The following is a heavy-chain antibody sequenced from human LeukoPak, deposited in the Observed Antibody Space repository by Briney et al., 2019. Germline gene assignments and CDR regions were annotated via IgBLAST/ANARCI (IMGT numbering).Heavy chain of an antibody. Sequence: PGGSLRLSCAASGFTFNSYAMSWVRQAPGKGLEWVSTITGSGGGTYYADSVKGRFTISRDNSKNMLYVQMNSLRAEDTAVYYCCPHLYGDLGGDFDYWGQGTLVTVSS. CDR3: CPHLYGDLGGDFDY. D-gene: IGHD4-17*01. CDR1: GFTFNSYA. CDR2: ITGSGGGT. J-gene: IGHJ4*02. V-gene: IGHV3-23*01.